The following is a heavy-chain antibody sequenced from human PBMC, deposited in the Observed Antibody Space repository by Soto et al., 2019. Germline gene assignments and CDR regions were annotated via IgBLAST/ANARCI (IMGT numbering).Heavy chain of an antibody. D-gene: IGHD5-18*01. J-gene: IGHJ4*02. CDR2: IIPMFGTA. CDR1: GGTFGTYD. CDR3: ASGIQLWLRRINNGYSG. V-gene: IGHV1-69*12. Sequence: QVQLVQSGAEVKKPESSVKVSCRAPGGTFGTYDISWVRQAPGQGLEWMGGIIPMFGTANYAQRFQDRVTITADESTNTVYMELSSLRSEDTAVYFCASGIQLWLRRINNGYSGWGQGTLVTVSS.